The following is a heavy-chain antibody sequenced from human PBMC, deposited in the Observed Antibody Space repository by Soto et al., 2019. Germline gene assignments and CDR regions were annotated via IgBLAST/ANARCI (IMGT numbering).Heavy chain of an antibody. CDR3: AKDIISSSVH. CDR2: ISWNSGSI. CDR1: GFTFDDYA. D-gene: IGHD1-26*01. J-gene: IGHJ4*02. Sequence: GGSLRLSCAASGFTFDDYAMHWVRQAPGKGLEWVSGISWNSGSIGYADSVKGRFTISRDNAKNSLYLQMNSLRAEDTALYYCAKDIISSSVHWGQGTLVTVSS. V-gene: IGHV3-9*01.